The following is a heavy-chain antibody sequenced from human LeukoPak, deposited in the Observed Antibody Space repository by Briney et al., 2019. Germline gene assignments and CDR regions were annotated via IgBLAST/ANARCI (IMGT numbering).Heavy chain of an antibody. J-gene: IGHJ4*02. Sequence: GGSLRLSCTASGFTFRDYYMSWIRQAPGKGLEGVSYISSGGSTIYYADSVKGRFTISRDNAKNSLYLQMNGLRAEDTAVYYCARDSSHCSSTSCYLDYWGQGTLVTVSS. CDR2: ISSGGSTI. CDR3: ARDSSHCSSTSCYLDY. D-gene: IGHD2-2*01. V-gene: IGHV3-11*01. CDR1: GFTFRDYY.